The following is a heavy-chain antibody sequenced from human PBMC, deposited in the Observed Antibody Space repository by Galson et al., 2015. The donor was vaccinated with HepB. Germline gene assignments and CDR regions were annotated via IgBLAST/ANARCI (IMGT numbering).Heavy chain of an antibody. V-gene: IGHV3-33*01. CDR2: IWYDGSNK. D-gene: IGHD6-19*01. Sequence: SLRLSCAASEFTFSSYGMHWVRQAPGKGLEWVAVIWYDGSNKYYADSVKGRFTISRDNSKNTLYLQMDSLRAEDTTVYYCASHGAVAQWAFDIWGQGTMVTVSS. CDR1: EFTFSSYG. J-gene: IGHJ3*02. CDR3: ASHGAVAQWAFDI.